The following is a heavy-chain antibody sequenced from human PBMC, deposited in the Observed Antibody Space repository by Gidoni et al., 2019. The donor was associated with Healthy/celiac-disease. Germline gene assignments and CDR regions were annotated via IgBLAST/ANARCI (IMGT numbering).Heavy chain of an antibody. Sequence: EVQLVESGGGLVQPGGSLRLSCAAYGFTFSRSDMHWVRQATGKGLEWVSAIGTAGDTYYPGSVKGRFTISRENAKNSLYLQMNSLRAGDTAVYYCARGDGYCSSTSCLHYGMDVWGQGTTVTVSS. CDR2: IGTAGDT. CDR3: ARGDGYCSSTSCLHYGMDV. CDR1: GFTFSRSD. D-gene: IGHD2-2*01. J-gene: IGHJ6*02. V-gene: IGHV3-13*01.